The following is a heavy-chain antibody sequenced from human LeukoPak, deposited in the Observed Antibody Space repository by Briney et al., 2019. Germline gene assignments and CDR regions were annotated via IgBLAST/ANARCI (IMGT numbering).Heavy chain of an antibody. CDR3: AKDRTGTTGRDWLDP. CDR2: ISGSGDTT. V-gene: IGHV3-23*01. Sequence: GGSLRLSCAASGFTFSTYGMGWVRQAPGEGLEWVSSISGSGDTTYYADSVKGRFTISRDNSKNTFYLQMNSLRADDTALYYCAKDRTGTTGRDWLDPWGQGTLVTVSS. J-gene: IGHJ5*02. D-gene: IGHD1-1*01. CDR1: GFTFSTYG.